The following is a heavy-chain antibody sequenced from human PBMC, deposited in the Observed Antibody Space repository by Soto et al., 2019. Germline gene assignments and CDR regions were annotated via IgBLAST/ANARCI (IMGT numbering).Heavy chain of an antibody. V-gene: IGHV1-18*01. CDR1: GYTFTSYA. Sequence: QVQLVQSGAEVKKPGASVKVSCKASGYTFTSYAISWVRQAPGRGLVWMGWISAYNGNTNYAQKLQGRVPMNTDTSTSTAYMELRSLRSADTAVYYCAIIRPPVAYWGQGTLVTVAS. CDR3: AIIRPPVAY. J-gene: IGHJ4*02. CDR2: ISAYNGNT.